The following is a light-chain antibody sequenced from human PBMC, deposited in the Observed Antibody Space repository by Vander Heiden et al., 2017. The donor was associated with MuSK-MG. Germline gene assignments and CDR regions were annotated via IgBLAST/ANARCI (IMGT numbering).Light chain of an antibody. CDR1: QSVSSN. CDR2: GAS. J-gene: IGKJ2*01. Sequence: EIVMTQSPATLSVSPGERATLSCRASQSVSSNLAWYQQKPGQAPRLLIYGASTRATGIPARFSGSGSGTEFTLTISSLQSEDFAVYYCQQYNNGHPPMYTFGQGTKLEIK. V-gene: IGKV3-15*01. CDR3: QQYNNGHPPMYT.